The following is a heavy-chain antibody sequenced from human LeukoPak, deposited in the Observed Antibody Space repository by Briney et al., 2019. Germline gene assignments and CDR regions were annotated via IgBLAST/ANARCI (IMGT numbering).Heavy chain of an antibody. D-gene: IGHD2-8*01. CDR3: AREIRRYCTNGVCYRGYFDY. CDR1: GYTLTELS. V-gene: IGHV1-24*01. J-gene: IGHJ4*02. Sequence: ASVKVSCKVSGYTLTELSMHWVRQAPGEGLEWMGGFGPEDGETIYAQKFQGRVTMTEDTSTDTAYMELSRLRSDDTAVYYCAREIRRYCTNGVCYRGYFDYWGQGTLVTVSS. CDR2: FGPEDGET.